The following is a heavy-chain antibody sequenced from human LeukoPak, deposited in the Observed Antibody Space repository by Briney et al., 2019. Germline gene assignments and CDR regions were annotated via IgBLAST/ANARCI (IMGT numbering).Heavy chain of an antibody. CDR1: GGSFSGYY. V-gene: IGHV4-34*01. CDR2: INHSGST. J-gene: IGHJ5*02. Sequence: SETLSLTCAVYGGSFSGYYWSWIRQPPGKGLEWIGEINHSGSTNYNPSLRSRITISVDTSKSQFSLRLSSVTAADTAVYYCARGNKWFDPWGQGTLVTVSS. CDR3: ARGNKWFDP.